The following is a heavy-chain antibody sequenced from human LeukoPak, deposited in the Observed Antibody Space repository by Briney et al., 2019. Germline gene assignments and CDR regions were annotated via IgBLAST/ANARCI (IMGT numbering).Heavy chain of an antibody. CDR3: AKDVGKWESLHFFDY. Sequence: PGGSLRLSCLTSGFTFSTNAMSWVRQAPGKGLEWISGISGSGASTYYADSVTGRFTISRDNSRNTLYLQMNSLRGDDTAVNYCAKDVGKWESLHFFDYWGQGTLVTVSS. V-gene: IGHV3-23*01. J-gene: IGHJ4*02. CDR1: GFTFSTNA. CDR2: ISGSGAST. D-gene: IGHD1-26*01.